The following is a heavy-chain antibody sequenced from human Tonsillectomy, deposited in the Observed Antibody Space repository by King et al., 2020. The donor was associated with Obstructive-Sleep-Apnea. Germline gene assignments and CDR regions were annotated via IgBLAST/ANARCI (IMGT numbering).Heavy chain of an antibody. V-gene: IGHV4-59*01. J-gene: IGHJ4*02. CDR2: IYNSGST. Sequence: AQLQESGPGLVKPSETLSLTCTVSGGSISSYYWSWIRQPPGKGLEWIGYIYNSGSTNYKSSLTSRVTISVDTSNNQFSLKLSSVTAADTAVYYCARGNGYNYYFDSWGQGTLVTVSS. CDR1: GGSISSYY. D-gene: IGHD5-24*01. CDR3: ARGNGYNYYFDS.